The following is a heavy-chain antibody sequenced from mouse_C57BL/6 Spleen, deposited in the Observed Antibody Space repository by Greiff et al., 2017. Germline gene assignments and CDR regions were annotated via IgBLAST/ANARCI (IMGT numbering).Heavy chain of an antibody. V-gene: IGHV1-72*01. D-gene: IGHD2-10*01. CDR1: GYTFTSYW. CDR2: IDPNSGGT. Sequence: VQLQQPGAELVKPGASVKLSCKASGYTFTSYWMHWVKQRPGRGLEWIGRIDPNSGGTKYNEKFKSKATLTVDKPSSTAYMQLSSLTSEDSAVYYCARGAYYGNYGAMDYWGQGTSVTVSS. CDR3: ARGAYYGNYGAMDY. J-gene: IGHJ4*01.